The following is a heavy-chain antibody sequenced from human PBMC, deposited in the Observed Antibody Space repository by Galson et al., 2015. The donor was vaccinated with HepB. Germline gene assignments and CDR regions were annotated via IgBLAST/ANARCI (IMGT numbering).Heavy chain of an antibody. D-gene: IGHD1-26*01. Sequence: SLRLSCAASGFTFSSYGMHWVRQAPGKGLEWVAVIWYDGSNKYYADSVKGRFTIPRDNSKNTLYLQMNSLRAEDTAVYYCARKFNPYSGSSNFDYWGQGTLVTVSS. J-gene: IGHJ4*02. CDR2: IWYDGSNK. CDR3: ARKFNPYSGSSNFDY. CDR1: GFTFSSYG. V-gene: IGHV3-33*01.